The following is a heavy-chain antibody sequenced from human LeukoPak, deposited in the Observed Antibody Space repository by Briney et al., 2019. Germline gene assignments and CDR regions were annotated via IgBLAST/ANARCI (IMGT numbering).Heavy chain of an antibody. D-gene: IGHD5-18*01. J-gene: IGHJ5*02. CDR3: ARVSRGYSYDYHGWFDP. V-gene: IGHV4-34*01. CDR1: GGSFSGYY. Sequence: MPSETLSLTCAVYGGSFSGYYWSWIRQPPGKGLEWIGEINHSGSTNYNPSLKSRVTISVDTSKNQFSLKLSSVTAADTAVYYCARVSRGYSYDYHGWFDPWGQGTLVTVSS. CDR2: INHSGST.